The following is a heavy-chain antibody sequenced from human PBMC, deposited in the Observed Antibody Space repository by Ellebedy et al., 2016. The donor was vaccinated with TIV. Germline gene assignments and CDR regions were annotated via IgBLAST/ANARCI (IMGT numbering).Heavy chain of an antibody. CDR3: ARLYGSGSYYKPYFDY. V-gene: IGHV4-59*08. CDR2: IYNSGST. CDR1: GASISSNY. D-gene: IGHD3-10*01. J-gene: IGHJ4*02. Sequence: MPSETLSLTCTVSGASISSNYWSWIRQPPGKGLEWIGYIYNSGSTNYNPSLKSRVTISVDTSKNQFSLKLSSVTAADTAVYYCARLYGSGSYYKPYFDYWGQGTLFTVSS.